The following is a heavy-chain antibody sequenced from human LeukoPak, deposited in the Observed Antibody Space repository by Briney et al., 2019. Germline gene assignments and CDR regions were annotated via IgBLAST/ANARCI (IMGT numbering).Heavy chain of an antibody. CDR2: ISGSSGST. J-gene: IGHJ5*02. CDR1: GFSVSTNY. CDR3: AKEFLRWGFGL. Sequence: PGGSLRLSCAASGFSVSTNYMNWVRQAPGKGLEWVSAISGSSGSTYYADSVKGRFTISRDNSKNTLYLQMNSLRAEDTAVYYCAKEFLRWGFGLWSQGTLVTVSS. D-gene: IGHD2-21*01. V-gene: IGHV3-23*01.